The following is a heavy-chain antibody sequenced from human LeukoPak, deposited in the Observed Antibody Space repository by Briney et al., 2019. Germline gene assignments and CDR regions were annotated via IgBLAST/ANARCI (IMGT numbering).Heavy chain of an antibody. CDR1: GYTFTGYY. CDR3: ARADDGGSGSYYNDY. CDR2: INPNSGGT. Sequence: GASVKVSCKASGYTFTGYYMHWVRQAPGQGLEWMGRINPNSGGTNYAQKFQGRVTMTRDTSISTAYMELSRLRSDDTAVYYCARADDGGSGSYYNDYWGQGTLVTVSS. D-gene: IGHD3-10*01. V-gene: IGHV1-2*06. J-gene: IGHJ4*02.